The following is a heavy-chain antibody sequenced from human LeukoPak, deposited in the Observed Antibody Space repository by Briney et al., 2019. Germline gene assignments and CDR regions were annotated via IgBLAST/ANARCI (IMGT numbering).Heavy chain of an antibody. D-gene: IGHD2-21*01. J-gene: IGHJ4*02. V-gene: IGHV3-23*01. CDR3: ARGPLSGGAIQFDY. CDR1: GVSFNKYA. Sequence: GGSLRLSCTASGVSFNKYAMMWVRQTPGKGLEWVSAIRASGVSTFYADSVQGRFTISRDNARDTLYLQMNSLRAEDTAVYYCARGPLSGGAIQFDYWGQGTLVTVSS. CDR2: IRASGVST.